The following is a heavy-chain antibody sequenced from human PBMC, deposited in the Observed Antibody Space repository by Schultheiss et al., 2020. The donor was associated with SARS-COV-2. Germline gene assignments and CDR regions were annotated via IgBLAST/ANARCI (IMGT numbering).Heavy chain of an antibody. Sequence: GGSLRLSCAASGFTFSSYGMHWVRQAPGKGLEWVAVISYDGSNKYYADSVKGRFTISRDNAKNSLYLQMNSLRAEDTAVYYCARADFWGQGTLVTVSS. CDR1: GFTFSSYG. J-gene: IGHJ4*02. CDR2: ISYDGSNK. CDR3: ARADF. V-gene: IGHV3-33*05.